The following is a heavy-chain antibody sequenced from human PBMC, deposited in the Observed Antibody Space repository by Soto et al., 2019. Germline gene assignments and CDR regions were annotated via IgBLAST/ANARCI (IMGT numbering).Heavy chain of an antibody. Sequence: LTRAVSGGSISSSNSRGWVRQPPGKGQEWAGEICHSGSTNYNPSLKSRVTISVDKSKNQFSLKLSSVTAEDTAVYCCARGGCGTMGRGVLNDAFDIGGQG. J-gene: IGHJ3*02. CDR1: GGSISSSNS. D-gene: IGHD3-10*01. V-gene: IGHV4-4*01. CDR2: ICHSGST. CDR3: ARGGCGTMGRGVLNDAFDI.